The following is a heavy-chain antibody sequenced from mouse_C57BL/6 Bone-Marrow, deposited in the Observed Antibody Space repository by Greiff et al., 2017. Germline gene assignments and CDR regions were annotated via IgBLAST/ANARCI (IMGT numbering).Heavy chain of an antibody. CDR2: IYPSDSET. CDR3: ALWYFYAMDY. J-gene: IGHJ4*01. V-gene: IGHV1-61*01. D-gene: IGHD1-1*02. Sequence: QVQLQQPGAELVRPGSSVKLSCKASGYTFTSYWLDWVKQRPGQGLDWIGNIYPSDSETHYNQKFKDKATLTVDKSSSTAYMQLSSLTSEDSAVYYCALWYFYAMDYWGQGTSVTVSS. CDR1: GYTFTSYW.